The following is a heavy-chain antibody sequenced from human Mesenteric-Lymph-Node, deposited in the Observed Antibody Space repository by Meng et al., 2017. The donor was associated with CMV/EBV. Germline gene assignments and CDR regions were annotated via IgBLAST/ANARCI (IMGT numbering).Heavy chain of an antibody. CDR2: INWDGGSV. Sequence: LSLTCAASGFTFDEYDMHWVRQRPGKGLEWVSGINWDGGSVGYADSVEGRFTISRDNAKNSLYLQMNSVRAEDTALYYCAKEGYSSSSAFDDWGQGTLVTVSS. CDR1: GFTFDEYD. D-gene: IGHD6-6*01. V-gene: IGHV3-20*04. CDR3: AKEGYSSSSAFDD. J-gene: IGHJ4*02.